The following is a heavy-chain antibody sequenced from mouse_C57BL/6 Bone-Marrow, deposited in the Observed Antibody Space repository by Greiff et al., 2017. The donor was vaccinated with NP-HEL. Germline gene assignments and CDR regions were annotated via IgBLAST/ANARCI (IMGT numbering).Heavy chain of an antibody. D-gene: IGHD2-1*01. CDR2: FHPYNDDT. Sequence: QVQLQQSGAELVKPGASVKMSCKASGYTFTTYPIEWMKQNHGKSLEWIGNFHPYNDDTKYNEKFKGKATLTVEKSSSTVYFELSRLTSDDSAVYYCARGRYGNFYWYFDVWGTGTTVTVSS. CDR3: ARGRYGNFYWYFDV. CDR1: GYTFTTYP. J-gene: IGHJ1*03. V-gene: IGHV1-47*01.